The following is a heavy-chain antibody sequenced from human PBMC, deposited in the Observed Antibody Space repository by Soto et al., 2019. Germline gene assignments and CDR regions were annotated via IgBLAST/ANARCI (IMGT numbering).Heavy chain of an antibody. D-gene: IGHD3-22*01. CDR1: GGSISSYY. V-gene: IGHV4-4*07. CDR3: ARLYSSGYYSTGPRNAFDI. Sequence: LSLTCTVSGGSISSYYWSWIRQPAGKGLEWIGRIYTSGSTNYNPSLKSRVTMSVDTSKNQFSLKLSSVTAADTAVYYCARLYSSGYYSTGPRNAFDIWGQGTMVTFS. J-gene: IGHJ3*02. CDR2: IYTSGST.